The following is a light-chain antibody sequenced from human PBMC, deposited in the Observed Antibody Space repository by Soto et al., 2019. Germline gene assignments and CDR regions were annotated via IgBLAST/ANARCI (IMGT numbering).Light chain of an antibody. Sequence: IVLTQSPATLSLSPGERATLSCRVSQSVSSFLAWYQQKPGQAPRLLIYDASNRATGNPPRFSGSGSGTDFTLTISSLEPEDFVFYYCQQRSNWGITFGQGTRLEIK. J-gene: IGKJ5*01. CDR3: QQRSNWGIT. V-gene: IGKV3-11*01. CDR2: DAS. CDR1: QSVSSF.